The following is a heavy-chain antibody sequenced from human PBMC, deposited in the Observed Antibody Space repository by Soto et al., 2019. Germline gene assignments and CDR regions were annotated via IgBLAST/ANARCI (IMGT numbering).Heavy chain of an antibody. CDR1: GFTFSSYA. J-gene: IGHJ4*02. CDR3: VKLARLNWGSMERGEGFDY. Sequence: GGSLRLSCSASGFTFSSYAMHWVRQAPGKGLEYVSAISSNGGSTYYADSVKGRFTISRDNSKNTLYLQMSSLRAEDTAVYYCVKLARLNWGSMERGEGFDYWGQGTLVTVSS. D-gene: IGHD7-27*01. CDR2: ISSNGGST. V-gene: IGHV3-64D*09.